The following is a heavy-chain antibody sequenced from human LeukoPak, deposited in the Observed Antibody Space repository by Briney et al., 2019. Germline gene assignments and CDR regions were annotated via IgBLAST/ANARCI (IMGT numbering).Heavy chain of an antibody. D-gene: IGHD6-19*01. Sequence: GGSLRLSCAGFGFTFSSYVMSWVRQAPGKGLEWVSTISGSGGGTYYADSVKGRFTISRDKSKNTLYLQMNSLRAEDTAVYYCAKDSRKQWLVDWFDPWGQGTLVTVSS. V-gene: IGHV3-23*01. CDR1: GFTFSSYV. CDR3: AKDSRKQWLVDWFDP. CDR2: ISGSGGGT. J-gene: IGHJ5*02.